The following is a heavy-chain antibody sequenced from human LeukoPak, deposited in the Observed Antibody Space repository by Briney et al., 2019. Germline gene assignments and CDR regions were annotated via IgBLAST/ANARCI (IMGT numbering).Heavy chain of an antibody. CDR3: ARDRLHYDSLTGYPAD. V-gene: IGHV3-66*01. CDR2: IYSGGST. J-gene: IGHJ4*02. CDR1: GFTFSSNY. D-gene: IGHD3-9*01. Sequence: GGSLRLSCADSGFTFSSNYMRWVRQAPGKGLEWVSVIYSGGSTHYADSVKGRFTISRDKSKNTQYLQMNSLRAEDTAVYYCARDRLHYDSLTGYPADWGQGTLVTVSS.